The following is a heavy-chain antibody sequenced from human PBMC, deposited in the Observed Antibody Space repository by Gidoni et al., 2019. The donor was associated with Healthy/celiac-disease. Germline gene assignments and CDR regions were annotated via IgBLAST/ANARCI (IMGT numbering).Heavy chain of an antibody. V-gene: IGHV4-34*01. CDR1: GGSFRGYY. CDR2: INHSGST. J-gene: IGHJ3*02. Sequence: QVQLQQWGAGLLKPSETLSLTCAVYGGSFRGYYWSWLRQPPGKGLEWIGEINHSGSTNYNPSLKSRVTISVDTSKNQFSLKLSSVTAADTAVYYCAIETYYDILTGLTKNDAFDIWGQGTMVTVSS. CDR3: AIETYYDILTGLTKNDAFDI. D-gene: IGHD3-9*01.